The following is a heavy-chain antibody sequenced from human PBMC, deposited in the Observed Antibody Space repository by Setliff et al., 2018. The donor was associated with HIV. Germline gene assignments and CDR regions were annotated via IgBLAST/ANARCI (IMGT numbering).Heavy chain of an antibody. CDR2: INTSGGSA. CDR1: GYTFTSYP. CDR3: ARNQGDSSGWYAGDY. D-gene: IGHD6-19*01. V-gene: IGHV1-46*01. J-gene: IGHJ4*01. Sequence: SVKVSCKASGYTFTSYPMHWVRQAPGQGLEWMGVINTSGGSAGYAEKFRGRVTVTRDTSTSTVYMDLRNLRSEDTAVYYCARNQGDSSGWYAGDYWGHGTLVTVSS.